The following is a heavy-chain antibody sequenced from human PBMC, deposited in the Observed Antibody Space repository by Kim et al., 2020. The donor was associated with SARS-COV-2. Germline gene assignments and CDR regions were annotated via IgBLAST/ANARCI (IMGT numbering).Heavy chain of an antibody. J-gene: IGHJ6*02. V-gene: IGHV3-30-3*01. CDR3: SRDPWSRTRVLTYSYYGMDV. Sequence: GGSLRLSCAASGFTFSSCSIHWVRQAPGKGLEWVAVISYDGSNKNYADSVKGRFTISRDNSKNTLYLQMNSPRAEDTALYYYSRDPWSRTRVLTYSYYGMDVWGQGTTLTVSS. CDR1: GFTFSSCS. CDR2: ISYDGSNK. D-gene: IGHD1-1*01.